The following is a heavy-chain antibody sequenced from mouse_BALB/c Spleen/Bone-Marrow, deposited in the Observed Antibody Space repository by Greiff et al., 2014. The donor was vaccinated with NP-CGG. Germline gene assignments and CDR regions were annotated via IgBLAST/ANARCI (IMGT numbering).Heavy chain of an antibody. Sequence: EVKLMESGGGSVKPGGSLKLSCAASGFTFSSYVMSWVRQSPEKRLEWVAEVSSGGNYTYYPDTVTGRFTISRDNAKNTLYLEMSSLRSEDTAIYYCAREGLLDISYTMDYWGQGTSVTVSS. D-gene: IGHD3-3*01. CDR3: AREGLLDISYTMDY. J-gene: IGHJ4*01. CDR1: GFTFSSYV. CDR2: VSSGGNYT. V-gene: IGHV5-9-4*01.